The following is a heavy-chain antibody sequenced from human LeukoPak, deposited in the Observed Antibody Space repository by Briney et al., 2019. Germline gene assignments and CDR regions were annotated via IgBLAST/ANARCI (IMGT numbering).Heavy chain of an antibody. CDR1: GYTFTYYG. CDR2: ISDYNGNT. J-gene: IGHJ4*02. Sequence: ASVNVSCKTCGYTFTYYGINWARQAPGQGREGMGWISDYNGNTKYAQKFQGRATMTTDTFTNTAYMELRSLRSEDTAMYYCARDKSPIRSRSGSESSPLDNWGQETLVCVSS. CDR3: ARDKSPIRSRSGSESSPLDN. D-gene: IGHD6-19*01. V-gene: IGHV1-18*04.